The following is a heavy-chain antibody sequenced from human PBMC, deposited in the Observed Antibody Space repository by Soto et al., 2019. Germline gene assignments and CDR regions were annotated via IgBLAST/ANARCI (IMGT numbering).Heavy chain of an antibody. J-gene: IGHJ6*02. CDR1: GVTFSDYY. V-gene: IGHV3-11*06. Sequence: GGSLRLSCAASGVTFSDYYMSWIRQAPGKGLEWVSYISSSSSYTNYADSVKGRFTISRDNAKNSLYLQMNSLRAEDTAVYYCARGVATGGMDVWGQGTTVTVSS. CDR2: ISSSSSYT. CDR3: ARGVATGGMDV. D-gene: IGHD5-12*01.